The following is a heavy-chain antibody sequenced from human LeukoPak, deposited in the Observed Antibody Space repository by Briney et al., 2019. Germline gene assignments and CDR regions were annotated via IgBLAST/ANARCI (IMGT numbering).Heavy chain of an antibody. CDR3: ARDQEGFDY. J-gene: IGHJ4*02. Sequence: ASVKVSCKASGYTFTNFGINWVRQAPGQGLEWMGWISAYNGNTNYAQRLQGRVTMTTDTSTSTAYMELRSLRSDDTAVYYCARDQEGFDYWGQGTLVTVSS. CDR1: GYTFTNFG. CDR2: ISAYNGNT. V-gene: IGHV1-18*01.